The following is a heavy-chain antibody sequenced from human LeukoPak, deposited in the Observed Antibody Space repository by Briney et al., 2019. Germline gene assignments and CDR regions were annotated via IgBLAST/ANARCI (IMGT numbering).Heavy chain of an antibody. CDR3: TRDLLTYYDFWSGKSDYYYMDV. D-gene: IGHD3-3*01. J-gene: IGHJ6*03. CDR2: IRSKAYGGTT. Sequence: SGGSLRLSCTASGFTFGDYAMSWVRQAPGKGLEWVGFIRSKAYGGTTEYAASVKGRFTISRDDSKSIAYLQMNSLKTEDTAVYYCTRDLLTYYDFWSGKSDYYYMDVWGKGTTVTVSS. CDR1: GFTFGDYA. V-gene: IGHV3-49*04.